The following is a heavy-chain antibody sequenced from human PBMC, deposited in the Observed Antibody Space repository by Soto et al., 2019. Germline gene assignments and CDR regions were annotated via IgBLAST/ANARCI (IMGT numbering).Heavy chain of an antibody. V-gene: IGHV4-59*01. D-gene: IGHD3-3*01. J-gene: IGHJ6*02. CDR1: GGSISSYY. CDR3: ARGATITIFGVVGGVDV. CDR2: IYYSGST. Sequence: KTSETLSLTCTVSGGSISSYYWSWIRQPPGKGLEWIGYIYYSGSTNYNPSLKSRVTISVDTSKNQFSLKLSSVTAADTAVYYCARGATITIFGVVGGVDVWGQGTTVTVSS.